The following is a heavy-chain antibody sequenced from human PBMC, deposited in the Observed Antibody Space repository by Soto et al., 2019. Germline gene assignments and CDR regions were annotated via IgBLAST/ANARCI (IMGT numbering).Heavy chain of an antibody. CDR1: GYTLTELS. J-gene: IGHJ6*01. CDR3: ATEEQGIYYYGMDV. V-gene: IGHV1-24*01. CDR2: FDPEDGET. D-gene: IGHD6-13*01. Sequence: ASVKVSCKVSGYTLTELSMHWVRQAPGKGLEWMGGFDPEDGETIYAQKFQGRVTMTEDTSTDTAYMELSSLRSEDTVVYYCATEEQGIYYYGMDVWGQGTTVTVYS.